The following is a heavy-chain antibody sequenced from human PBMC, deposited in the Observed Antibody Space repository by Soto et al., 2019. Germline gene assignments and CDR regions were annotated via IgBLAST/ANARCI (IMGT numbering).Heavy chain of an antibody. Sequence: GGSLRLSCVASGFTFSTYAVAWIRQVPGKRLEWVSVIGSDTGGIEYADSAKGRFTISRDNSKNTLYLQMNSLIAEDTAVYYCAKYSTTSASRYFDFWGQGTLVTVSS. V-gene: IGHV3-23*01. CDR1: GFTFSTYA. CDR2: IGSDTGGI. D-gene: IGHD1-1*01. J-gene: IGHJ4*02. CDR3: AKYSTTSASRYFDF.